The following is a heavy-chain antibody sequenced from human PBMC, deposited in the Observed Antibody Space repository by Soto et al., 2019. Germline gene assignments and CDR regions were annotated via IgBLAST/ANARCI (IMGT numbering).Heavy chain of an antibody. CDR3: VGTGTTDDY. CDR2: IYNSGGS. D-gene: IGHD4-17*01. V-gene: IGHV4-30-4*01. Sequence: PSETLSLTCSVSGASVRSGDYYWSCIRQAPGKGLEWIGYIYNSGGSYYNPSLKGRLTISIDTSKNQFSLKLNSVTAADTAIYYCVGTGTTDDYWGRGNLVTV. J-gene: IGHJ4*02. CDR1: GASVRSGDYY.